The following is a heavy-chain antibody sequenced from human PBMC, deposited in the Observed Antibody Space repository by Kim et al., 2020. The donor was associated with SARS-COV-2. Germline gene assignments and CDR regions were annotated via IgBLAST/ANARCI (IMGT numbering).Heavy chain of an antibody. Sequence: GSTNYTPSLKSRVTISVDTSKNQFSLKLSSVTAADTAVYYCARGDYGFDYWGQGTLVTVSS. J-gene: IGHJ4*02. CDR3: ARGDYGFDY. D-gene: IGHD4-17*01. CDR2: GST. V-gene: IGHV4-59*09.